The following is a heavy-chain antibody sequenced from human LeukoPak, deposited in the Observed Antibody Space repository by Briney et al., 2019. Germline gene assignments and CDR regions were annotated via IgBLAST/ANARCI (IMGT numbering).Heavy chain of an antibody. D-gene: IGHD4-17*01. CDR2: IYPGDSDA. J-gene: IGHJ5*02. V-gene: IGHV5-51*01. Sequence: GESLRISCNVSGDTFTTYWIAWVRQMPGKGLEWMGIIYPGDSDAKYNPSFQGQVTFSVDKSAGTAFLQWHSLQASDTAMYYCARHDRTSMTSPYFSWGQGTLVTVSA. CDR1: GDTFTTYW. CDR3: ARHDRTSMTSPYFS.